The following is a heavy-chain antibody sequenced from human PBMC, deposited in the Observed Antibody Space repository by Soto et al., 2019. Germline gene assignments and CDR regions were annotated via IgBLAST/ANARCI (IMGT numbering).Heavy chain of an antibody. D-gene: IGHD6-19*01. CDR3: AKTQQWGLTLSGGMDV. J-gene: IGHJ6*02. CDR1: GFTFSTYG. CDR2: ISGGGGDT. V-gene: IGHV3-23*01. Sequence: EVQLLESGGGLVQPRGSLRLSCAASGFTFSTYGMSWVRQAPGKGLEWVSVISGGGGDTYYAGSVKGRFTISRDNSKKTLYLEMNRLRAEDTAVYYCAKTQQWGLTLSGGMDVLGQGTTVTVSS.